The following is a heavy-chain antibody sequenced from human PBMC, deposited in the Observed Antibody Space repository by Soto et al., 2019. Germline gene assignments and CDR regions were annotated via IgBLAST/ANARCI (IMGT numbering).Heavy chain of an antibody. Sequence: QVPRVQSGAEVKTPGSSVKVSSKASGGTFSSYAISWLRQAPGQGLEGMGGIIPIFGTANYAQKFQGRVTITADVSTSTAYMELSRLRSQDTSVYYCARDSGGTRVALGMEVWGQGNTVTVS. CDR1: GGTFSSYA. J-gene: IGHJ6*02. CDR3: ARDSGGTRVALGMEV. CDR2: IIPIFGTA. V-gene: IGHV1-69*01. D-gene: IGHD3-16*01.